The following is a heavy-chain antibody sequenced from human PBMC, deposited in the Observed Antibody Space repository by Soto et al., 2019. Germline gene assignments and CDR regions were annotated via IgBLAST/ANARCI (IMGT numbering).Heavy chain of an antibody. J-gene: IGHJ6*02. CDR2: ISSSGSTI. CDR3: ARDRTYYDFWSGLPTQTIVYYGMDV. Sequence: GGSLRFSCAASGFTFSSYEMNWVRQAPGKGLEWVSYISSSGSTIYYADSVKGRFTISRDNAKNSLYLQMNSLRAEDTAVYYCARDRTYYDFWSGLPTQTIVYYGMDVWGQGTTVTVSS. CDR1: GFTFSSYE. V-gene: IGHV3-48*03. D-gene: IGHD3-3*01.